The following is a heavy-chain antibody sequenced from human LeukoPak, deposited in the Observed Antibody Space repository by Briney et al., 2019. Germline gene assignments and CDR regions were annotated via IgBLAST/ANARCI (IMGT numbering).Heavy chain of an antibody. D-gene: IGHD2-15*01. CDR3: AKSVVVITFRFDD. Sequence: TGGSLRLSCAASGFTFSSSAMSWVRQAPGKGLEWVSAISNNGGYTYYADSVQGRFTISRDNSKSTLCLQMNSLRAEDTAVYYCAKSVVVITFRFDDWGQGALVTVSS. CDR1: GFTFSSSA. CDR2: ISNNGGYT. J-gene: IGHJ4*02. V-gene: IGHV3-23*01.